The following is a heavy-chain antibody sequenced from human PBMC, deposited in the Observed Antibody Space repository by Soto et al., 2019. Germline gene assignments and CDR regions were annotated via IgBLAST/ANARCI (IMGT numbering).Heavy chain of an antibody. CDR1: GFTFSSYG. Sequence: ESGGGVVQPGRSLRLSCAASGFTFSSYGMHWVRQAPDQGLEWVAVISYDGSNKYYADSVKGRFTISRDNSKNTLYLQMNSLRAEDTAVYYCAKDEGGGGYSYGYRGLPDYWGQGTLVTVSS. J-gene: IGHJ4*02. V-gene: IGHV3-30*18. CDR2: ISYDGSNK. CDR3: AKDEGGGGYSYGYRGLPDY. D-gene: IGHD5-18*01.